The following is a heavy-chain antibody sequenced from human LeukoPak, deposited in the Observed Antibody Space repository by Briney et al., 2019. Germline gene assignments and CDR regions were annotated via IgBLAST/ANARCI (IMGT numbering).Heavy chain of an antibody. D-gene: IGHD3-22*01. V-gene: IGHV1-3*01. CDR3: ARDMKRTWLFDWYFDL. CDR2: INAGNGNT. CDR1: GYTFTSYA. Sequence: EASVKVSCKASGYTFTSYAMHWVRQAPGQRLEWMGWINAGNGNTKHSQKLQGRVTMTTDTSTSTAYMELRSLRSDDTAVYYCARDMKRTWLFDWYFDLWGRGTLVTVSS. J-gene: IGHJ2*01.